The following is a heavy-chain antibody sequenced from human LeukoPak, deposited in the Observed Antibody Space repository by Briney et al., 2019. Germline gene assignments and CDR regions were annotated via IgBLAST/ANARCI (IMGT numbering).Heavy chain of an antibody. V-gene: IGHV1-2*02. D-gene: IGHD6-13*01. CDR2: INPNSGGT. J-gene: IGHJ4*02. Sequence: ASVKVSCKASGYTFTGYYMHWVRQAPGQGLEWMGWINPNSGGTNYAQKFQGRVTMTRDTSISTAYMELSRLRSDDTAVYYCARDIVYSSSWYASNDYWGQGTLVTVSS. CDR3: ARDIVYSSSWYASNDY. CDR1: GYTFTGYY.